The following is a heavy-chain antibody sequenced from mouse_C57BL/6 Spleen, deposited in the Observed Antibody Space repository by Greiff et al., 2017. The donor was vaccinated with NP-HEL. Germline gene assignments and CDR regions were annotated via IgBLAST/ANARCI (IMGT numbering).Heavy chain of an antibody. CDR1: GYTFTNYW. CDR2: IYPGGGYT. J-gene: IGHJ2*01. Sequence: QVQLQQSGAELVRPGTSVKMSCKASGYTFTNYWIGWAKQRPGHGLEWIGDIYPGGGYTNYNEKFKGKATLTADKSSSTAYMQFSSLTSEDSAIYYCARKGYYGNYVGFDYWGQGTTLTVSS. V-gene: IGHV1-63*01. CDR3: ARKGYYGNYVGFDY. D-gene: IGHD2-1*01.